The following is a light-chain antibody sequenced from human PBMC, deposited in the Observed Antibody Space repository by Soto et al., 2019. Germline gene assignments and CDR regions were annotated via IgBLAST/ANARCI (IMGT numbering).Light chain of an antibody. J-gene: IGKJ3*01. CDR2: GAS. CDR3: QQYGSPPPTYT. Sequence: EIVLTQSPGTLSLSPGERATLSCRASQSVSSSYLAWYQQKPGQAPRLLIYGASSRATGIPDRFSGSGSGTDFTLTISRLEPEDFAVYYCQQYGSPPPTYTFGHGTKVDIK. V-gene: IGKV3-20*01. CDR1: QSVSSSY.